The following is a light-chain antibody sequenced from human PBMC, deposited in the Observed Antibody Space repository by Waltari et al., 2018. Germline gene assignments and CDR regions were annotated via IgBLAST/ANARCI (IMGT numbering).Light chain of an antibody. CDR1: NRAVGYFDF. V-gene: IGLV2-14*03. CDR2: DVS. CDR3: SSYTSKNTFI. Sequence: QSALTQPASVSGSPGQSITIPCTGTNRAVGYFDFVSWYQQHPGEAPKPLIYDVSNRPSGVSHRFSGSKSGNTASLTISGLQAEDEADYYCSSYTSKNTFIFGGGTRLTVL. J-gene: IGLJ2*01.